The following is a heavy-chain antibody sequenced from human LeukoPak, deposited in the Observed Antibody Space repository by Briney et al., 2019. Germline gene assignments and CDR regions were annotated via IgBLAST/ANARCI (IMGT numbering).Heavy chain of an antibody. D-gene: IGHD5-24*01. J-gene: IGHJ2*01. CDR1: GYSFINYW. CDR3: ARRNRDKSISLDL. V-gene: IGHV5-10-1*01. CDR2: IDPSASQT. Sequence: GESLRISCQGSGYSFINYWISWVRQMPGRGLEWMGRIDPSASQTNYNPSFRGHLTISVDTSVSTAYLQWNSLKASDTAIYYCARRNRDKSISLDLWGPGTVATVSS.